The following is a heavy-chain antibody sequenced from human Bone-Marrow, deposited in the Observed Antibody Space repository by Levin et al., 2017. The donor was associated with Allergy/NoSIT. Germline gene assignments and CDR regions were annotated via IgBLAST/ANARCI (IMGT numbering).Heavy chain of an antibody. V-gene: IGHV4-4*02. J-gene: IGHJ4*02. Sequence: SETLSLTCAVSGVSISKSNWWSWVRQSPGKGLEWIGDIHHSEITNNNPSLESRVTISIDKSKNHLSLRLTSVTAADTAVYFCAKFSPRSPQLLYGVWDYWGQGILVIVSS. CDR1: GVSISKSNW. CDR3: AKFSPRSPQLLYGVWDY. CDR2: IHHSEIT. D-gene: IGHD2-8*01.